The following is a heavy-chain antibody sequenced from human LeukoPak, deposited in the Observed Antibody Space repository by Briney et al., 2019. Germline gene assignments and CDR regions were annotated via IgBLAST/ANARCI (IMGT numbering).Heavy chain of an antibody. V-gene: IGHV4-61*02. CDR1: GGSISSGSYY. CDR2: IYTSGST. J-gene: IGHJ5*02. CDR3: ARSSAKIGSWYAWFDP. D-gene: IGHD6-13*01. Sequence: TSETLSLTCTVSGGSISSGSYYWSWIRQPAGKGLEWIGRIYTSGSTNYNPSLKSRVTISIDTSKSQFFLKLSFVTAADTAVYYCARSSAKIGSWYAWFDPWGQGTLVTVSS.